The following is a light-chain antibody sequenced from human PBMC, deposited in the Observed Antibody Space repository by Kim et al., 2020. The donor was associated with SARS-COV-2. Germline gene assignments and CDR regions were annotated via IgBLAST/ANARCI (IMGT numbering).Light chain of an antibody. V-gene: IGKV3-20*01. Sequence: EIVLTQSPGTLSLSPGERATLSCRASQSVSSSYLAWYQQKPGQAPRLLIYGASSRATDIPDRFSGSGSGTDFTLTINRLEPEDFAVYYCQQYGTSITFGQGTRLEIK. CDR3: QQYGTSIT. CDR2: GAS. J-gene: IGKJ5*01. CDR1: QSVSSSY.